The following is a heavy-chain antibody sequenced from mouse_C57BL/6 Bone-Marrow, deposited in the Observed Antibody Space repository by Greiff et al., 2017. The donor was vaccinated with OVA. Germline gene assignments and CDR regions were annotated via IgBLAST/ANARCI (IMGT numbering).Heavy chain of an antibody. CDR3: ARWGTTVAYWYFDV. J-gene: IGHJ1*03. CDR1: GYTFTDYY. V-gene: IGHV1-76*01. CDR2: IYPGSGNT. Sequence: VQRVESGAELVRPGASVKLSCKASGYTFTDYYINWVKQRPGQGLEWIARIYPGSGNTYYNEKFKGKATLTAEKSSSTAYMQLSSLTSEDSAVYFCARWGTTVAYWYFDVWGTGTTVTVSS. D-gene: IGHD1-1*01.